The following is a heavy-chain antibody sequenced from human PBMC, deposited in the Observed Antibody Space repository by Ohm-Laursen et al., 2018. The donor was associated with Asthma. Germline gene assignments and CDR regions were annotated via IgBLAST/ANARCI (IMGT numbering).Heavy chain of an antibody. CDR1: GFTFSDYY. J-gene: IGHJ4*02. CDR3: ARVDYGDSSDY. D-gene: IGHD4-17*01. V-gene: IGHV3-11*01. CDR2: ISSSGSTI. Sequence: GSLRLSCTASGFTFSDYYMSWIRQAPGKGLEWVSYISSSGSTIYYADSMKGRFTISRDNAKNSLYLQMNSLRAEDTAVYYCARVDYGDSSDYWGQGTLVTVSS.